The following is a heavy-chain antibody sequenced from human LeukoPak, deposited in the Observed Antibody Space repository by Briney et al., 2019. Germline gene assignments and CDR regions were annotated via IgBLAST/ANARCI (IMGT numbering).Heavy chain of an antibody. CDR2: INHSGSS. Sequence: PSETLSLTCAVYGGSFSGYYWSWLRQPPGKGLEWIGGINHSGSSNYNPSLKSRVTISVDTSKNQFSLKLSSVTAADTAVYYCARGEDGDYYFQHWGQGTLVTVSS. D-gene: IGHD4-17*01. V-gene: IGHV4-34*01. J-gene: IGHJ1*01. CDR3: ARGEDGDYYFQH. CDR1: GGSFSGYY.